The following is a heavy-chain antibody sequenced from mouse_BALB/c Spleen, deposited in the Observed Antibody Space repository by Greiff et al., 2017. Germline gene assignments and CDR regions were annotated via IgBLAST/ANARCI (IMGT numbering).Heavy chain of an antibody. V-gene: IGHV5-6*01. D-gene: IGHD2-14*01. CDR1: GFSLTSYG. CDR3: ARQSRYDDGRSWFAY. Sequence: EVQLVESGPGLVQPSQSLSITCTVSGFSLTSYGVHWVRQTPDKRLEWVATISSGGSYTYYPDSVKGRFTISRDNAKNTLYLQMSSLKSEDTAMYYCARQSRYDDGRSWFAYWGQGTLVTVSA. CDR2: ISSGGSYT. J-gene: IGHJ3*01.